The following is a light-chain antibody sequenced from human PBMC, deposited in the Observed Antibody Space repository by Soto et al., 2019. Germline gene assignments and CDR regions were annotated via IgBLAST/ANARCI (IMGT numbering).Light chain of an antibody. CDR3: QQRGNWPLT. J-gene: IGKJ4*01. V-gene: IGKV3-11*01. Sequence: ETVLTQSPATLSLSPGERATLSCRASQNIRDYLIWYQQKPGQAPRLLIYDASSRATGVPARFSGSGFGTDFTLLINNLEPEDFAVYYCQQRGNWPLTFGGGTKVEI. CDR2: DAS. CDR1: QNIRDY.